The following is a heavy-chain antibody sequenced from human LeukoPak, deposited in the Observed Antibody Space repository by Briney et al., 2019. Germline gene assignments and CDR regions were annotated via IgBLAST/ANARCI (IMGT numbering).Heavy chain of an antibody. CDR1: GGSFSGYY. CDR2: INHSGST. Sequence: PSETLSLTCAVYGGSFSGYYWSWIRQPPGKGLEWIGEINHSGSTNYNPSLKSRVTISVDTSMNQFSLKLSSVTAADTAVYYCARRAYAYYYDSSGYFRYWGQGTLVTVSS. CDR3: ARRAYAYYYDSSGYFRY. J-gene: IGHJ4*02. V-gene: IGHV4-34*01. D-gene: IGHD3-22*01.